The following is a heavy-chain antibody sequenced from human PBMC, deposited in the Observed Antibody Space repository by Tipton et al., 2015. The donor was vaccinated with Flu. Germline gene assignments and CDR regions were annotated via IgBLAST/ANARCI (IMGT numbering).Heavy chain of an antibody. CDR1: GFTFSSYE. D-gene: IGHD1-26*01. CDR2: ISSSGSTI. Sequence: GSLRLSCAASGFTFSSYEMNWVRQAPGKGLEWVSYISSSGSTIYYADSVKGRFTTSRDNAKNSLYLQMNSLRAEDTAVYYCARVKGGSPDDAFDIWGQGTMVTVSS. V-gene: IGHV3-48*03. CDR3: ARVKGGSPDDAFDI. J-gene: IGHJ3*02.